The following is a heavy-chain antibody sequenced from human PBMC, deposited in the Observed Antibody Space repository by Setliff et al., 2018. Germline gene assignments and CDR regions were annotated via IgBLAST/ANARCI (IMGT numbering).Heavy chain of an antibody. J-gene: IGHJ4*02. D-gene: IGHD2-2*01. CDR1: GYTFTSYY. V-gene: IGHV1-18*04. Sequence: ASVKVSCKASGYTFTSYYMHWVRQAPGQGLEWMGWISAYARKFQGRVTMTTDTPTNTAYMELRSLRSDDTAVYYCARGPLDFVVLPAAGKFDYWGQGTLVTVSS. CDR3: ARGPLDFVVLPAAGKFDY. CDR2: ISAY.